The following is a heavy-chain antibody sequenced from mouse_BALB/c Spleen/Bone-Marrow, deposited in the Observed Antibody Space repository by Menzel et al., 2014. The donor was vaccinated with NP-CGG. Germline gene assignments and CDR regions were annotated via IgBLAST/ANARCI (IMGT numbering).Heavy chain of an antibody. CDR3: ARLGSYGYLDN. V-gene: IGHV4-2*02. D-gene: IGHD1-1*01. CDR2: INPGSSTI. CDR1: GLDFSRSW. J-gene: IGHJ2*01. Sequence: EVHLVESGGGLVQPGGSLNLSCVASGLDFSRSWMRWARQAPGKGLEWIGDINPGSSTINYAPSLKDKFIISRDTGKNTLSLQMSKVRSEDTALYYCARLGSYGYLDNWGQGTTLTVSS.